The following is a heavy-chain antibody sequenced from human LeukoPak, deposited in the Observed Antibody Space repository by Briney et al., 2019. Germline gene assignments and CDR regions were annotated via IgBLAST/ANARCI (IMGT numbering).Heavy chain of an antibody. CDR3: AREGHSSGRAGAFNI. D-gene: IGHD6-25*01. Sequence: GGSLRLSRAASGFTFSSSVMHWVRQAPGRGLEWVAVISIDGSSQNYPDSVRGRFTISRDNSNNMLYLQTISLRAEDTAVYYCAREGHSSGRAGAFNIWGQGTMVTVSS. V-gene: IGHV3-30-3*01. CDR1: GFTFSSSV. CDR2: ISIDGSSQ. J-gene: IGHJ3*02.